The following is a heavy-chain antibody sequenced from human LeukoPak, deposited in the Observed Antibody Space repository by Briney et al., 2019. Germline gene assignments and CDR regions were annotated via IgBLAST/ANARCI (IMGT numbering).Heavy chain of an antibody. J-gene: IGHJ5*02. CDR3: AKVAAAGDLSWYGILSEFDP. Sequence: HTGGSLRLSCAASGFTFSSYAMSWVRLAPGKGLEWVSAISGSGDSTYYADSVKGRFTISRDNSKNTLYLQMNSLRAEDTAVYYCAKVAAAGDLSWYGILSEFDPWGQGTLVTVSS. D-gene: IGHD6-13*01. CDR2: ISGSGDST. V-gene: IGHV3-23*01. CDR1: GFTFSSYA.